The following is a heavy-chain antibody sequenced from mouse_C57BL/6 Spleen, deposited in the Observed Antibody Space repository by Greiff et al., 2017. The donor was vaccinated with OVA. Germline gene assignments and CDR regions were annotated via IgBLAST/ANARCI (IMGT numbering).Heavy chain of an antibody. CDR2: ISYDGSN. CDR3: ARVDV. Sequence: DVKLVESGPGLVKPSQSLSLTCSVTGYSITSGYYWNWIRQFPGNKLEWMGYISYDGSNNYNPSLKNRISITRDTSKNQFFLKLNSVTTEDTATYYCARVDVWGTGTTVTVSS. V-gene: IGHV3-6*01. J-gene: IGHJ1*03. CDR1: GYSITSGYY.